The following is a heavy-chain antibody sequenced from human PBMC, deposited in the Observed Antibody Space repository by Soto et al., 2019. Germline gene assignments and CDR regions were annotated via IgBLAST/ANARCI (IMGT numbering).Heavy chain of an antibody. J-gene: IGHJ5*02. D-gene: IGHD3-22*01. CDR2: ISPYNGNT. CDR3: ARDQNFFDSSGYYDH. V-gene: IGHV1-18*04. Sequence: QIQLVQSAAEVKKPGASVKVSCKTSGYTFVSYGISWVRQDPGQGLEWMGWISPYNGNTNFAQRFRGRVTLTTDTSTDIVYMDLGSLKSDDTAVYYCARDQNFFDSSGYYDHWGQGTLITVSS. CDR1: GYTFVSYG.